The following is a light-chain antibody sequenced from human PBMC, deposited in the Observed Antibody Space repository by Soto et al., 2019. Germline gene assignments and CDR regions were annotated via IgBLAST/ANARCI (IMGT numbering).Light chain of an antibody. CDR2: DVS. CDR3: SSYTSSSTYG. CDR1: SSDVGGYNY. V-gene: IGLV2-14*01. Sequence: QSALTQPASVSGSPGQSITISCTGTSSDVGGYNYVSWYQQHPGKAPKLIFYDVSHRTSGVSNRFSGSKSGNTASLTISGLQAEDEADYYCSSYTSSSTYGFGTGTKVTVL. J-gene: IGLJ1*01.